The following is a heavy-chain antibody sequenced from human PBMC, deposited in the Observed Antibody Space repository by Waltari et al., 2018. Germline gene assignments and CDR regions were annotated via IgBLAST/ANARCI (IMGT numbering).Heavy chain of an antibody. Sequence: EVQLVESGGGLVQPGGSLRLSCAASGFTFRSYAMSWVRQAPGKGLGWVSAISGSGGSTYYADSVKGRFTIARDNSKNTLYLQMNSLRAEDTAVYYCAKQAGDFWSGYANYWGQGTLVTVSS. CDR1: GFTFRSYA. D-gene: IGHD3-3*01. V-gene: IGHV3-23*04. J-gene: IGHJ4*02. CDR2: ISGSGGST. CDR3: AKQAGDFWSGYANY.